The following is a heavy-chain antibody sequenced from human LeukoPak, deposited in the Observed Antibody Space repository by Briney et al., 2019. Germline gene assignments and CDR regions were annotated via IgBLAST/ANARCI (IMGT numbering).Heavy chain of an antibody. CDR2: ISWNSGSI. D-gene: IGHD4-17*01. J-gene: IGHJ5*02. V-gene: IGHV3-9*01. CDR3: AKEHDYGDYGFFDP. CDR1: GFTFDDYA. Sequence: GGSLRLSCAASGFTFDDYAMHWVRQAPAKGLEWVSGISWNSGSIGYADSVKGRFTISRDNAKNSLYLQMNSLRAEDTALYYCAKEHDYGDYGFFDPWGQGTLVTVSS.